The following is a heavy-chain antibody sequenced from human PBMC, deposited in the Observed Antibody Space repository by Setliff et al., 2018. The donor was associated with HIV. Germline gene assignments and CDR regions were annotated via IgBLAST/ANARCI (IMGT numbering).Heavy chain of an antibody. CDR2: ISVSGFNI. J-gene: IGHJ4*02. CDR1: GFPFSSYS. D-gene: IGHD6-13*01. Sequence: GSLRLSCAASGFPFSSYSMNWFRQAPGRGLEWISSISVSGFNIYYADSVKGRFFVSRDDAKNSLFLQMNSLRTEDTAVYFCARVRARYSSSWSFDYWGQGTPVTVSS. V-gene: IGHV3-21*01. CDR3: ARVRARYSSSWSFDY.